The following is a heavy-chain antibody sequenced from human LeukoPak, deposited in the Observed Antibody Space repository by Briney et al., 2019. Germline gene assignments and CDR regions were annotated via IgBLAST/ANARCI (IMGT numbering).Heavy chain of an antibody. CDR2: IYYSGGT. V-gene: IGHV4-59*01. CDR3: ARATGYCSGGSCYSEPGAFDI. Sequence: SETLSLTCTVSGGSISSYYWSWFRQPPGKGLEWIGYIYYSGGTNYNPSIKSRVTISVDTSKNQFSLKLSSVTAADMAVYYCARATGYCSGGSCYSEPGAFDIWGQGTMVTVSS. CDR1: GGSISSYY. J-gene: IGHJ3*02. D-gene: IGHD2-15*01.